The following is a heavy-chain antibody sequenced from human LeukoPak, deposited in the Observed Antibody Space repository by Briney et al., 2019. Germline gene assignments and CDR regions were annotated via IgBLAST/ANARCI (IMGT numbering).Heavy chain of an antibody. CDR1: GFTFSIYW. D-gene: IGHD5-18*01. V-gene: IGHV3-7*01. J-gene: IGHJ4*02. CDR2: IKQDGSEK. CDR3: ARERGLWLARYFDY. Sequence: GGSLRLSCAASGFTFSIYWMSWVRQAPGKGLEWVANIKQDGSEKYYVDSVKGRFTISRDNAKNSLYLQMNSLRAEDTAVYYCARERGLWLARYFDYWGQGTLVTVSS.